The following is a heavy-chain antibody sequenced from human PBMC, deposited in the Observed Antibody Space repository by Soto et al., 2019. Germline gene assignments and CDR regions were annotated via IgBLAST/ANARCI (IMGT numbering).Heavy chain of an antibody. Sequence: PSETLSLTCAVYGGSFSGYYWSWIRQSPGKGLEWIGEINHSGSTNYNPSLESRVTISVDTSKNQFSLKLSSVSAADTAVYFCARRRGRQQMVHRYYNGMDVWAQGTTVTVSS. CDR3: ARRRGRQQMVHRYYNGMDV. CDR2: INHSGST. V-gene: IGHV4-34*01. D-gene: IGHD6-13*01. CDR1: GGSFSGYY. J-gene: IGHJ6*02.